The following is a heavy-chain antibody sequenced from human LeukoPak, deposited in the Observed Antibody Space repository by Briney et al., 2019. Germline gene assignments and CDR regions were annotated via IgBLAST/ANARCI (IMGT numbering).Heavy chain of an antibody. CDR3: AKDRSGSYSQGLDY. D-gene: IGHD1-26*01. V-gene: IGHV3-30*02. CDR1: GFTFSNYG. J-gene: IGHJ4*02. Sequence: GGSLRLSCAASGFTFSNYGMHWVRQAPGKGLEWVAFIRYDGSNKYYADSVKGRFTISRDNSKNTLYLQMNSLRAEDTAVYYCAKDRSGSYSQGLDYWGRGTLVTVSS. CDR2: IRYDGSNK.